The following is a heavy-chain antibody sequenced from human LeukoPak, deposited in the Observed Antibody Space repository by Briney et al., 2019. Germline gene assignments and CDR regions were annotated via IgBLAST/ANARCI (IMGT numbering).Heavy chain of an antibody. CDR3: ARGIEYSSSWFFYY. J-gene: IGHJ4*02. D-gene: IGHD6-13*01. CDR2: TYYRSKWYN. V-gene: IGHV6-1*01. CDR1: GDSVSSNSAA. Sequence: SQTLSLTCAISGDSVSSNSAAWNWIRQSPSRGLEWLGGTYYRSKWYNDCAVSVKSRITINPDTSKNQFSLQLNSVTPEDTAVYDCARGIEYSSSWFFYYWGQGTLVTVSS.